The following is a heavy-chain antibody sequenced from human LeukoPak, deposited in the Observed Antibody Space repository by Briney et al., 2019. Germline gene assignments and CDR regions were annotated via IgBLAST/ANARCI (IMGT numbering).Heavy chain of an antibody. Sequence: PGGSLRLSCAASGFTFSSYSMNWVRQAPGKGLEWVSSISSSSSYIYYADSVKGRFTISRDNAKNSLYLQMNSLRAEDTAVYYCARESIAAAGTGDYWGQGTLVTVSS. CDR2: ISSSSSYI. CDR3: ARESIAAAGTGDY. V-gene: IGHV3-21*01. J-gene: IGHJ4*02. D-gene: IGHD6-13*01. CDR1: GFTFSSYS.